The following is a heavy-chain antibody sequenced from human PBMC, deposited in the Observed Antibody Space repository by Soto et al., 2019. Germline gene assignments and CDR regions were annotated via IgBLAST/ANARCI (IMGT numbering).Heavy chain of an antibody. CDR3: ARGGVLVPAAMHDAFDR. Sequence: EVQLVQSGGGLIQPGGSLRLTCVASGFSVSSNYMSWVRQAPGKGLEWVSVIYSGGTTYYADSVKGRFTISRDNSKNTLSLQMNSLRAEETAVYYCARGGVLVPAAMHDAFDRWGQGTLVTVSS. CDR1: GFSVSSNY. V-gene: IGHV3-53*01. J-gene: IGHJ3*02. D-gene: IGHD2-2*01. CDR2: IYSGGTT.